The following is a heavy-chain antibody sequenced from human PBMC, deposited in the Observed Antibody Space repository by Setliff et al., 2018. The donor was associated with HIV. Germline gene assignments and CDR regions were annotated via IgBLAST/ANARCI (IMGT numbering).Heavy chain of an antibody. CDR2: IYTSGST. Sequence: PSETLSLTCTVSGGSFSDYYRSWIRQPPGKGLEWIGYIYTSGSTNYDPSLKSRVTISVDTSKNQFSLRLSSVTAADTALYFCARGFDHGDYEESGYVFYYMDVWGKGTTVTVSS. CDR1: GGSFSDYY. CDR3: ARGFDHGDYEESGYVFYYMDV. J-gene: IGHJ6*03. V-gene: IGHV4-4*09. D-gene: IGHD4-17*01.